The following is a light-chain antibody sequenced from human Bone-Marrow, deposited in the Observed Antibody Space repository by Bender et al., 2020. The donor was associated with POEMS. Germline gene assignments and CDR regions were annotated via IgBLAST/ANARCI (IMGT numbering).Light chain of an antibody. CDR3: SSYAGSNNLV. V-gene: IGLV2-8*01. Sequence: QSALTQPPSASGSPGQSVTFSCTGTSSDVGTYNLVSWYQQHPGKAPKLLIYEVSKRPSGVPDRFSGSKSGNTASLTVSGLQAEDEAEYYCSSYAGSNNLVFGGGTKLTVL. J-gene: IGLJ2*01. CDR1: SSDVGTYNL. CDR2: EVS.